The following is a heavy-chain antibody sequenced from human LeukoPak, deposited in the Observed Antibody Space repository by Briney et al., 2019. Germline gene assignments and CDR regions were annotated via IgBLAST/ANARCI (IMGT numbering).Heavy chain of an antibody. V-gene: IGHV3-30-3*01. CDR3: ARYGINWNYVDY. CDR2: ISYDGSNK. J-gene: IGHJ4*02. CDR1: GFTFSSYA. D-gene: IGHD1-20*01. Sequence: GGSLRLSRAASGFTFSSYAMHWVRQAPGKGLEWVAVISYDGSNKYYADSVKGRFTISGDNSKNTLYLQMNSLRAEDTAVYYCARYGINWNYVDYWGQGTLVTVSS.